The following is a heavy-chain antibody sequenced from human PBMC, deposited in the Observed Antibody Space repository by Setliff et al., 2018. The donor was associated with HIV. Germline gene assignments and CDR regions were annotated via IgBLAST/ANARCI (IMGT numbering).Heavy chain of an antibody. CDR2: IYHTGTT. CDR3: ARDLSRYGSGDPYYYYGMDV. CDR1: GGSISSSGNY. J-gene: IGHJ6*02. Sequence: SETLSLTCTVSGGSISSSGNYWTWIRQRPGKGLEWIGYIYHTGTTYYHPSLKSRVLISVDTSNNQFSLRLSSVTAADTAVYYCARDLSRYGSGDPYYYYGMDVWGQGTTVTVSS. D-gene: IGHD3-10*01. V-gene: IGHV4-31*03.